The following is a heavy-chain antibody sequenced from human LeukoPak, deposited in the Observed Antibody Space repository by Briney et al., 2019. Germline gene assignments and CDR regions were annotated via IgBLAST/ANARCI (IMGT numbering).Heavy chain of an antibody. D-gene: IGHD6-6*01. Sequence: SETLSLTCTVSGGSISSYYWSWIRQPPGKGLEWIGSIYYSGSTYYNPSLKSRVTISVDTSKNQSSLKLSSVTAADTAVYYCARVPIAARYYYMDVWGKGTTVTVSS. J-gene: IGHJ6*03. CDR1: GGSISSYY. CDR3: ARVPIAARYYYMDV. V-gene: IGHV4-59*12. CDR2: IYYSGST.